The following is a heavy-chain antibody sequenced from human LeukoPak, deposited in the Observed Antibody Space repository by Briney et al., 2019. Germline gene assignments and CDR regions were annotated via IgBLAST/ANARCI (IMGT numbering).Heavy chain of an antibody. CDR2: IIPIFGTA. J-gene: IGHJ6*02. D-gene: IGHD6-19*01. CDR1: GGTFSSYA. V-gene: IGHV1-69*05. CDR3: ARDHSSGWYLGGYYYYYYGMDV. Sequence: SVKVSCKASGGTFSSYAISWVRQAPGQGLEWMGGIIPIFGTANYAQKFQGRVTITTDESTSTAYMELSSLRSEDTAVYYCARDHSSGWYLGGYYYYYYGMDVWGQGTTVTVSS.